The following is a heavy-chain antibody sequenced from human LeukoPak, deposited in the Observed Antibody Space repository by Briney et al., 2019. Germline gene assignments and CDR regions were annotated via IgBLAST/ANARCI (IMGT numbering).Heavy chain of an antibody. CDR2: IDRISGAS. D-gene: IGHD6-6*01. Sequence: ASVKVSCKAFGVTLIGYHMHWVRQAPGRRPEWMGWIDRISGASSPAQKFQGRVTMTRDMSTSTVYMELSSLRSEDTAVYYCARDLGYSSSSFDYWGQGTLVTVSS. J-gene: IGHJ4*02. CDR3: ARDLGYSSSSFDY. CDR1: GVTLIGYH. V-gene: IGHV1-2*02.